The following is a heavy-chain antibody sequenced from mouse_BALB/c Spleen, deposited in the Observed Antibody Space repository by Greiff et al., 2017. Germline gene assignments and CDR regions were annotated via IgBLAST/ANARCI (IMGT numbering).Heavy chain of an antibody. V-gene: IGHV2-9*02. CDR3: AREGGDYDVWFAY. D-gene: IGHD2-4*01. CDR1: GFSLTSYG. J-gene: IGHJ3*01. Sequence: VQVVESGPGLVAPSQSLSITCTVSGFSLTSYGVHWVRQPPGKGLEWLGVIWAGGSTNYNSALMSRLSISKDNSKSQVFLKMNSLQTDDTAMYYCAREGGDYDVWFAYWGQGTLVTVSA. CDR2: IWAGGST.